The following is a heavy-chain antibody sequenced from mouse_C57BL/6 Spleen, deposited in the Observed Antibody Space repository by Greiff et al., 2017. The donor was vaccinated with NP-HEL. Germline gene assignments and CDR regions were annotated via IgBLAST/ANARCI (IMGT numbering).Heavy chain of an antibody. CDR3: AREQLRGAMDY. Sequence: EVMLVESEGGLVQPGSSMKLSCTASGFTFSDYYMAWVRQVPEKGLEWVANINYDGSSTYYLDSLKSRFIISRDNAKNILYLQMSSLKSEDTATYYCAREQLRGAMDYWGQGTSVTVSS. CDR1: GFTFSDYY. CDR2: INYDGSST. V-gene: IGHV5-16*01. D-gene: IGHD1-1*01. J-gene: IGHJ4*01.